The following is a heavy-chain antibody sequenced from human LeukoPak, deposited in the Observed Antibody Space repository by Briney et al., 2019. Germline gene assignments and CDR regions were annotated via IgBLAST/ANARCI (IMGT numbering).Heavy chain of an antibody. CDR2: IYYSGST. D-gene: IGHD3-3*01. V-gene: IGHV4-61*08. J-gene: IGHJ5*02. Sequence: PSQTLSLTCTVSGDSISSGGYYWSWVRQPPGKGLEWIGYIYYSGSTNYNPSLKSRVTILVDTSKNQFSLKLTSVTAADTAVYYCARHVGGGGVLRFDPWGQGTLVTVSS. CDR1: GDSISSGGYY. CDR3: ARHVGGGGVLRFDP.